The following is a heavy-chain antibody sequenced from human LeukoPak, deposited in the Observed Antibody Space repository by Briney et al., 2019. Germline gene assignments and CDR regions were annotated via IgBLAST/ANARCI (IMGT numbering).Heavy chain of an antibody. Sequence: PGGSLRLSCAASGFTFSIYGMHWVRQAPGKGLEWVAVISYDGSNKYYADSVEGRFTISRDNSKNTLYLQMNSLRAEDTAVYYCAKEATYCSGGSCSFYYYYMDVWGKGTTVTVSS. CDR3: AKEATYCSGGSCSFYYYYMDV. V-gene: IGHV3-30*18. CDR2: ISYDGSNK. D-gene: IGHD2-15*01. CDR1: GFTFSIYG. J-gene: IGHJ6*03.